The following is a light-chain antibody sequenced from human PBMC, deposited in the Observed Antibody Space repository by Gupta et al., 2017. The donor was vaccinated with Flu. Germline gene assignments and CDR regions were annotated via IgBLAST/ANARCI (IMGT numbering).Light chain of an antibody. J-gene: IGKJ4*01. CDR2: DAS. Sequence: EIVMTQSPGTLSVSPGERATLSCRASQSVRSNLAWYQQKPGQAPRLLIYDASNRATGIPARFSGSGSGTEFTLTISSLQSEDFAIYYCQQYNTWPPLTFGGGTRVEIK. CDR3: QQYNTWPPLT. V-gene: IGKV3-15*01. CDR1: QSVRSN.